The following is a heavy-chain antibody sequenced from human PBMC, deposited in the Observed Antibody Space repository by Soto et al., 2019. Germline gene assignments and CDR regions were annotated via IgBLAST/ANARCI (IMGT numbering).Heavy chain of an antibody. D-gene: IGHD2-2*01. J-gene: IGHJ4*02. V-gene: IGHV1-18*01. CDR1: GYTFTSYG. CDR2: ISAYNGNT. Sequence: QVQLVQSGAEVKKPGASVKVSCKASGYTFTSYGISWVRQAPGQGLEWMGWISAYNGNTNYAQKLQGRVTMTTDTSTSTAYMELRSLRSDDTAVYYCAREHRPPHRYCSSTNCQGVDYWGQGTLVTVSS. CDR3: AREHRPPHRYCSSTNCQGVDY.